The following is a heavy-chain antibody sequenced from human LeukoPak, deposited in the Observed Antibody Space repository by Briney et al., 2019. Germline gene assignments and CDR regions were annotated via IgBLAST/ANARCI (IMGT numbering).Heavy chain of an antibody. D-gene: IGHD3-22*01. J-gene: IGHJ3*01. Sequence: GASLRLSCAASGFTFSSYAMSRVRQAPGKGLEWVSAISGSGGSTYYADSVKGRFTISRDNSRNTLYLQMNSLRAEDTAVYYCAKLHSSGYYWGQGTMVTVSS. CDR2: ISGSGGST. CDR3: AKLHSSGYY. CDR1: GFTFSSYA. V-gene: IGHV3-23*01.